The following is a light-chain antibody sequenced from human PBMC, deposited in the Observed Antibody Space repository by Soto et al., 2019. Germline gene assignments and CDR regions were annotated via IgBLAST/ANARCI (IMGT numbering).Light chain of an antibody. CDR3: HQYGISPFT. Sequence: EIVLTQSPGTLSLSPGERATLSCRASQSVSSSYLAWYQQKPGQAPRLLIYGASSRATGIPDRFSGSGSETDFTLTISRLEPEDFTVYYCHQYGISPFTFGPGTKVDVK. V-gene: IGKV3-20*01. J-gene: IGKJ3*01. CDR1: QSVSSSY. CDR2: GAS.